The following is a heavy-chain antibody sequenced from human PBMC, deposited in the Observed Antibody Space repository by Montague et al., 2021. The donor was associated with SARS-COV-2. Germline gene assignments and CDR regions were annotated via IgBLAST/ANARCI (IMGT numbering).Heavy chain of an antibody. Sequence: SLRLSCAASGFTFSSYGMHWVRQAPGKGLEWVAVISYDGSNKYYADSVKGRFTISRDNSKNMLYLQMNSLRAADTAVYYCAGSLLEYYGMDVWGQGTTVTVSS. CDR3: AGSLLEYYGMDV. CDR1: GFTFSSYG. J-gene: IGHJ6*02. V-gene: IGHV3-30*03. D-gene: IGHD3-3*01. CDR2: ISYDGSNK.